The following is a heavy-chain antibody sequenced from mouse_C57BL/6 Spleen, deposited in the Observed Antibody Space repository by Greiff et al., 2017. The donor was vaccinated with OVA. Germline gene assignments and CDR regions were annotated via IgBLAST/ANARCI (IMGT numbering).Heavy chain of an antibody. CDR2: INPNNGGT. J-gene: IGHJ3*01. Sequence: VQLQQSGPELVKPGASVKMSCKASGYTFTDYNMHWVKQSHGKSLEWIGYINPNNGGTSYNQKFKGKATLTVNKSSSTAYMELRSLTSEDSAVYYCARGYDYDGAWFAYWGQGTLVTVSA. CDR1: GYTFTDYN. V-gene: IGHV1-22*01. D-gene: IGHD2-4*01. CDR3: ARGYDYDGAWFAY.